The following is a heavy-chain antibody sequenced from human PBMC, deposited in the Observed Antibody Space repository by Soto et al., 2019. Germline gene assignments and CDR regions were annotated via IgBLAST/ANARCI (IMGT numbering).Heavy chain of an antibody. CDR3: AYSTGWYRIDS. CDR1: GDSISSSKW. J-gene: IGHJ4*02. D-gene: IGHD6-19*01. V-gene: IGHV4-4*02. CDR2: IFHTGST. Sequence: QVQLQESGPGRVKSSGTLSLTCGVSGDSISSSKWWSWVRQPPGKGLEWIGDIFHTGSTNYNPSRNCRVTISIDKSKSQFSLRLSSVTAADTAVYYCAYSTGWYRIDSWGQGSLVTVSS.